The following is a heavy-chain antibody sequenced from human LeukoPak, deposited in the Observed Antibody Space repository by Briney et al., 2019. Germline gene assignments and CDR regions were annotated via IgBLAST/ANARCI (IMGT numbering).Heavy chain of an antibody. CDR3: AKDATDFGVAVVDY. Sequence: GGSLRLSCAASGLTFSSYAMSWVRQAPGKGLEWVSAISGSGGSTYYAGSVKGRFTISRDNSKNTLYLQMNSLRAEDTAVYYCAKDATDFGVAVVDYWGQGTLVTVSS. J-gene: IGHJ4*02. V-gene: IGHV3-23*01. D-gene: IGHD6-19*01. CDR1: GLTFSSYA. CDR2: ISGSGGST.